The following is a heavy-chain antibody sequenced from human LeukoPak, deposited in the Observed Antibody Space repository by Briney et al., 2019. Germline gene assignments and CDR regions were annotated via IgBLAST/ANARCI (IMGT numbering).Heavy chain of an antibody. CDR1: GGSISSYY. CDR3: ARDVNMAAASGDDAFDI. V-gene: IGHV4-4*07. J-gene: IGHJ3*02. Sequence: SETLSLTCTVSGGSISSYYWSWIRQPAGKGLEWIGRIYTSGSTNYNPSLKSRVTMSVDTSKNQFSLKLSSVTAADTAVYYCARDVNMAAASGDDAFDIWGQGTMVTVSS. D-gene: IGHD6-13*01. CDR2: IYTSGST.